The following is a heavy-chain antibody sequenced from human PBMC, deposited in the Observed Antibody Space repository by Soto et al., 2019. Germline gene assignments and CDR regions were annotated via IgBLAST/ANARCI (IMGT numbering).Heavy chain of an antibody. D-gene: IGHD2-15*01. CDR2: IWYDGSNK. CDR3: ARAPCSGGSCYYRDYFDY. V-gene: IGHV3-33*01. J-gene: IGHJ4*02. Sequence: VAVIWYDGSNKYYADSVKGRFTISRDNSKNTLYLQMNSLRAEDTAVYYCARAPCSGGSCYYRDYFDYWGQGTLVTVSS.